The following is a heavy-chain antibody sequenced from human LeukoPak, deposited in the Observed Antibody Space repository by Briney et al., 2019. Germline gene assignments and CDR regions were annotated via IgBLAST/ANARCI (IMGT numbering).Heavy chain of an antibody. CDR3: AAGGNSDY. D-gene: IGHD4-23*01. CDR2: INEDGSEK. J-gene: IGHJ4*02. V-gene: IGHV3-7*01. CDR1: GFTFSSYW. Sequence: GGSLRLSCAASGFTFSSYWMSWVRQAPGKGLEWVANINEDGSEKYYVDSVKGRFTISRDNAKNSLYLQMNSLRADDTAVYYCAAGGNSDYWGQGTLVTVSS.